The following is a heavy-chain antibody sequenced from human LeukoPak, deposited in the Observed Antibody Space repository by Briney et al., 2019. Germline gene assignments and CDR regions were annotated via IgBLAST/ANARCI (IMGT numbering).Heavy chain of an antibody. Sequence: SETLSLTCTVSGGSISSYYWSWIRQPPGKRLEWIGYIYYNGITNYNPSLKSRVTISVDTSKNQFSLKLSSLTAADTAVYYCARLRASYSRSWYFDLWGRGTLVTVSS. CDR1: GGSISSYY. CDR3: ARLRASYSRSWYFDL. J-gene: IGHJ2*01. D-gene: IGHD1-26*01. CDR2: IYYNGIT. V-gene: IGHV4-59*08.